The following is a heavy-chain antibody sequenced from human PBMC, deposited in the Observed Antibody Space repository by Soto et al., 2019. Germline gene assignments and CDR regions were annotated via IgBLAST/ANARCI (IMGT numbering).Heavy chain of an antibody. V-gene: IGHV1-69*13. J-gene: IGHJ4*02. CDR1: GGTFSSYA. Sequence: ASVKVSCKASGGTFSSYAISWVRQAPGQGLEWMGGIIPIFGTANYAQKFQGRVTITADESTSTAYMELSSLRSEDTAVYYCARAGYYYDSSGYYYFDYWGQGTLVTVSS. CDR3: ARAGYYYDSSGYYYFDY. D-gene: IGHD3-22*01. CDR2: IIPIFGTA.